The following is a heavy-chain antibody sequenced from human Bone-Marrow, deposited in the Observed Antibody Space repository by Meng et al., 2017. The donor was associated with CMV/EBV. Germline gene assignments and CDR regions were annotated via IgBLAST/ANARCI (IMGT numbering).Heavy chain of an antibody. CDR1: GFTFDDYA. J-gene: IGHJ5*01. CDR2: ISSSSSYI. V-gene: IGHV3-21*01. CDR3: ARRGSSGSYYKGWFDS. Sequence: GESLKISCAASGFTFDDYAMHWVRQAPGKGLEWVSSISSSSSYIYYADSVKGRFTISRDNSKNTLFLQMNNLRAEDTAVYYCARRGSSGSYYKGWFDSWGQGTLVTVSS. D-gene: IGHD3-10*01.